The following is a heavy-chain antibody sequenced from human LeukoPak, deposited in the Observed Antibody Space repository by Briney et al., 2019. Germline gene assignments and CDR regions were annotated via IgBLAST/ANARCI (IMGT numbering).Heavy chain of an antibody. D-gene: IGHD6-13*01. CDR2: IYYSGST. V-gene: IGHV4-39*01. CDR3: ARHPRRRAAAVGTNDAFDI. J-gene: IGHJ3*02. Sequence: SETLSLTCTASGGSISSSSYYWGWIRQPPGKGLEWIGSIYYSGSTYYNPSLKSRVTISADTAKNHFSLKLSSVTAADTAVYYCARHPRRRAAAVGTNDAFDIWGQGTMVTVSS. CDR1: GGSISSSSYY.